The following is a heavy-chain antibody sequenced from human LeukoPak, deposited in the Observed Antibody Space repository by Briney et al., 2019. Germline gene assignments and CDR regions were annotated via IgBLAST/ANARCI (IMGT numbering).Heavy chain of an antibody. Sequence: GGSLRLSCAASGFTFSSYAMSWVRQTPGKGLEWVSAISGSGGSTYYADSVKGRFTISRDNSKNTLYLQMNSLKTEDTAVYYCTTPMIVVVYGMDVWGQGTTVTVSS. CDR1: GFTFSSYA. V-gene: IGHV3-23*01. J-gene: IGHJ6*02. CDR3: TTPMIVVVYGMDV. CDR2: ISGSGGST. D-gene: IGHD3-22*01.